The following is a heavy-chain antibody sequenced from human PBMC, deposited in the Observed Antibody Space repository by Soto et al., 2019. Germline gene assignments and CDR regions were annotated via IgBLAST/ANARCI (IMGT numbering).Heavy chain of an antibody. J-gene: IGHJ4*02. D-gene: IGHD6-19*01. Sequence: AAVKVSCKASGYTLIDYYTHWVRQAPGQGPERMGTLSPKSGAINYAQKFQGPVTLTRDASLNTAYLELNALRSDGSALDYCARPPGYISDWYYLDSWGQGTLVTGSS. V-gene: IGHV1-2*02. CDR3: ARPPGYISDWYYLDS. CDR1: GYTLIDYY. CDR2: LSPKSGAI.